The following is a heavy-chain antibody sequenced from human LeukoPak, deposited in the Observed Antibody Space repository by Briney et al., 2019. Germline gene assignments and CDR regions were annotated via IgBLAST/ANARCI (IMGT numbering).Heavy chain of an antibody. J-gene: IGHJ4*02. V-gene: IGHV3-23*01. CDR2: IVGSRDLT. Sequence: GGSLRLSCAASGFTFSSYVMTWVRQASGKGLEWVSSIVGSRDLTYYPDSVKGRFTISRDNSKNTLYLQMNGLRVEDTAVYYCVKAGLNADIILNSWGQGTLVTVSS. CDR1: GFTFSSYV. D-gene: IGHD4-23*01. CDR3: VKAGLNADIILNS.